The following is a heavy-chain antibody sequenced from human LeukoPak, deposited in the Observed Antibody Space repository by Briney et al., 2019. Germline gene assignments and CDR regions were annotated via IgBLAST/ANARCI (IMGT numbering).Heavy chain of an antibody. Sequence: PSESLSLTCAVYGESLNSYYWSWVRQPPGEGLEWIGEIYESGTTEYNPSLKSRVTISMVPSKQQFSLSLSSVTAADTAVYYCARGAWATRLGSWGLGTPVIVSS. V-gene: IGHV4-34*01. CDR1: GESLNSYY. D-gene: IGHD2-15*01. J-gene: IGHJ4*02. CDR2: IYESGTT. CDR3: ARGAWATRLGS.